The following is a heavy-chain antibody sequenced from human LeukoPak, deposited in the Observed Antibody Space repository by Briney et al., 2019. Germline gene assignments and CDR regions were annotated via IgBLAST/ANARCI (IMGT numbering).Heavy chain of an antibody. CDR3: ARDGSNWN. Sequence: GGSLRLSCAASGFTFSDNYMTWVRQAPGKGLVWVSRINSDGSITNFADSVKGRFTISRDNAKKVVYLQMNSLRADDTAVYYCARDGSNWNWGQGTLVTVSS. CDR1: GFTFSDNY. CDR2: INSDGSIT. V-gene: IGHV3-74*01. D-gene: IGHD6-13*01. J-gene: IGHJ4*02.